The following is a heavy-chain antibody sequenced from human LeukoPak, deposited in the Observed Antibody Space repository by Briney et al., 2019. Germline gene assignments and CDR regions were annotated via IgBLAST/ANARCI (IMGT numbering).Heavy chain of an antibody. CDR3: ARGALDDYGDYADY. J-gene: IGHJ4*02. CDR1: GFTSSSYS. Sequence: PGGSLRLSCAASGFTSSSYSMNWVRQAPGKGLEWVSSISSSSSYIYYADSVKGRFTISRDNAKNSLYLQMNSLRAEDTAVYYCARGALDDYGDYADYWGQGTLVTVSS. V-gene: IGHV3-21*01. CDR2: ISSSSSYI. D-gene: IGHD4-17*01.